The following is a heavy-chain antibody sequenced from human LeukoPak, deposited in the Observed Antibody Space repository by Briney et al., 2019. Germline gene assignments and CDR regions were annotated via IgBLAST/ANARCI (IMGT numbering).Heavy chain of an antibody. CDR2: ISGSGGST. J-gene: IGHJ4*02. D-gene: IGHD3-3*01. V-gene: IGHV3-23*01. Sequence: GGSLRLSCAASGFTFSSYAMSWVRQTPGEGLEWVSGISGSGGSTYYSDSVKGRFTISRDNSQNTLYLEMNSLRAEDTAVYYCAKMDYDFWSGSFDKWGQGTLVTVSS. CDR3: AKMDYDFWSGSFDK. CDR1: GFTFSSYA.